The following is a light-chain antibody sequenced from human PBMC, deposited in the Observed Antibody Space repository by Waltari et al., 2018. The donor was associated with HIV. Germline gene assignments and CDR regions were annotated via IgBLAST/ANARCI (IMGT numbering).Light chain of an antibody. V-gene: IGLV1-40*01. J-gene: IGLJ2*01. CDR2: DNT. CDR1: NSHNGAGHN. Sequence: SVLRQPPSVSGAPGQRVTISCTGSNSHNGAGHNIHWYQQLPGTAPKLLTYDNTNRPSGVPDRFSGSKSGTSTSLAIAGLQADDEADYYCQSYDSSLSGVVFGGGTRLTVL. CDR3: QSYDSSLSGVV.